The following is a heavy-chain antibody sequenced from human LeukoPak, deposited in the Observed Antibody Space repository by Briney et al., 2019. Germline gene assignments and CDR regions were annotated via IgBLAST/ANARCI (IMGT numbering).Heavy chain of an antibody. CDR3: ARVLYTLVPYYYYGMDV. V-gene: IGHV3-7*01. Sequence: QPGGSLRLSCAASGFTFSSYWMSWVRQAPGKGLEWVANIKQDGSEKYYVDSVKGRFTISRDNAKNSLYLQMNSLRAEDTAVYYCARVLYTLVPYYYYGMDVWGQGTTVTVSS. J-gene: IGHJ6*02. D-gene: IGHD3-10*01. CDR2: IKQDGSEK. CDR1: GFTFSSYW.